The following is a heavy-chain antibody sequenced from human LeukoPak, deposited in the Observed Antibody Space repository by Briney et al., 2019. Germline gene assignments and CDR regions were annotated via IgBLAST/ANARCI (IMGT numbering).Heavy chain of an antibody. CDR2: IWYDGSNK. J-gene: IGHJ4*02. Sequence: PGGSLRLSCAASGFTFSSYGMHWVRQAPGKGLEWVAVIWYDGSNKYYADSVKGRFTISRDNSKNTLYLQMNSLRAEDTAVYYCARDPFPMGFSGFFYYFDYWGQGTLVTVSS. V-gene: IGHV3-33*08. CDR3: ARDPFPMGFSGFFYYFDY. D-gene: IGHD3-22*01. CDR1: GFTFSSYG.